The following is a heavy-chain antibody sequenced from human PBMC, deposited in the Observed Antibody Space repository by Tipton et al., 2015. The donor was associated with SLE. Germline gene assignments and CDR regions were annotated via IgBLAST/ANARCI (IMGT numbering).Heavy chain of an antibody. V-gene: IGHV4-61*08. D-gene: IGHD1-26*01. CDR3: ARDGGKWEFYNWFDP. CDR1: GGSISSGGYY. CDR2: IYYSGRT. Sequence: TLSLTCTVSGGSISSGGYYRSWIRQHPGKGLEWIGYIYYSGRTNYNPSLKSRVTISVDTSKNQFSLKLSSVTAADTAVYYCARDGGKWEFYNWFDPWGQGTLVTVSS. J-gene: IGHJ5*02.